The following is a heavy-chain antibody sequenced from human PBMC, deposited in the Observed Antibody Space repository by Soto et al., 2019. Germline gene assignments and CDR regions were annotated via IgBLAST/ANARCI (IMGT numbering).Heavy chain of an antibody. Sequence: SETLSLTCTVSGGSISSSSYYWGWIRQPPGKGLEWIGSIYYSGSTYYNPSLKSRVTISVDTSKNQFSLKLSSVTAADTAVYYCARSTMVRGTEGWFEPWGQGTLVTVSS. CDR2: IYYSGST. V-gene: IGHV4-39*01. J-gene: IGHJ5*02. CDR1: GGSISSSSYY. CDR3: ARSTMVRGTEGWFEP. D-gene: IGHD3-10*01.